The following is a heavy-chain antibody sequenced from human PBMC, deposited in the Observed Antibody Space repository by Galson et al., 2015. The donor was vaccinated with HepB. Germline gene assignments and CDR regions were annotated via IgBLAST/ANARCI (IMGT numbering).Heavy chain of an antibody. D-gene: IGHD4-11*01. J-gene: IGHJ3*02. V-gene: IGHV3-23*01. Sequence: SLRLSCAASGFTFNNYAMSWVRQAPGRGPEWVAIISATGGGTYYAGSVRGRFTMSKDNSRDTVFLQMNSLRVEDTALYYCTKDHSERSYRLADAFDTWGQGTMVTVSS. CDR2: ISATGGGT. CDR1: GFTFNNYA. CDR3: TKDHSERSYRLADAFDT.